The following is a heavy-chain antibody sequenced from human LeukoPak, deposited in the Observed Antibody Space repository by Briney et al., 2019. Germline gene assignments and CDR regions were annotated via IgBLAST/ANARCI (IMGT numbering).Heavy chain of an antibody. D-gene: IGHD3-10*01. Sequence: SSETLSLTCTVSGGSISSYYWSWIRQPPGKGLEWIGYIYYSGSTNYNPSLKSRVTISVDTSKNQFSLKLSSVTAADTAVYYCARLGANYYGSGSYYYYYYYMDVWGKGTAVTISS. CDR2: IYYSGST. J-gene: IGHJ6*03. V-gene: IGHV4-59*01. CDR1: GGSISSYY. CDR3: ARLGANYYGSGSYYYYYYYMDV.